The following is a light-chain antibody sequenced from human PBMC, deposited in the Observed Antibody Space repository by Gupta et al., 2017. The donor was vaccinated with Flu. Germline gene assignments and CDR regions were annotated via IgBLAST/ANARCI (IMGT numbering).Light chain of an antibody. CDR2: KAS. CDR3: QQDNSYTGT. Sequence: PSTLSASVGDSVTITCRASQSITGWLAWYQQKPGKAPKLLIYKASSLQSGVPSRFSGSGSGTEFTLTISSLQPDDFATYYCQQDNSYTGTFGQGTKVEIK. J-gene: IGKJ1*01. V-gene: IGKV1-5*03. CDR1: QSITGW.